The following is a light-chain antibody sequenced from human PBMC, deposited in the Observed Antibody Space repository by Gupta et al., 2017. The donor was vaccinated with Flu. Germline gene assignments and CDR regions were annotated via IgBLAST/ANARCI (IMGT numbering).Light chain of an antibody. V-gene: IGLV2-23*01. Sequence: QSALTQPPSVSGSPGQSITISCTGTSSDVGTYNLVSWYQQSPGKAPKLIIYEATKRPSGVSDRFSGSNSGITASLTISGLQSEDEAQYYCCSYAGTDTFVFGSGTKVTVL. J-gene: IGLJ1*01. CDR3: CSYAGTDTFV. CDR2: EAT. CDR1: SSDVGTYNL.